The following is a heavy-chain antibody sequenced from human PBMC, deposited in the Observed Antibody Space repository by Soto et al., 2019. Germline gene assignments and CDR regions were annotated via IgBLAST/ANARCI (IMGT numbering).Heavy chain of an antibody. J-gene: IGHJ4*02. Sequence: SQALFLSRAGSAGFTSTGARWCWSRQPPGKGLEWIGYIYYSGTTYYNPSLKSRVTMSVDTSKNQFSLKLTSVTAVDTAVYYCARREIQGPIDYWGQGTLVTVS. V-gene: IGHV4-28*01. CDR1: AGFTSTGAR. D-gene: IGHD1-26*01. CDR3: ARREIQGPIDY. CDR2: IYYSGTT.